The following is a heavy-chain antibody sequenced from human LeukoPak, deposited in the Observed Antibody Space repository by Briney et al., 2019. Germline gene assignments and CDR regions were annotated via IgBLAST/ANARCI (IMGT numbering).Heavy chain of an antibody. D-gene: IGHD5-12*01. CDR1: GXTFSSYW. Sequence: PGGSLRXXCAXSGXTFSSYWMHWVRQAPGKGLVWVSRISSDGSSTSYADSVKGRFTISRDNAKNTLYLQMNGLRAEDTAVYYCARDEAATIKYWGQGTLVTVSS. J-gene: IGHJ4*02. CDR3: ARDEAATIKY. CDR2: ISSDGSST. V-gene: IGHV3-74*01.